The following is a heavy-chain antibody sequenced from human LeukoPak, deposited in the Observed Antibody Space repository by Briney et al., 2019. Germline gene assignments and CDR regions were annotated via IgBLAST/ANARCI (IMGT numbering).Heavy chain of an antibody. J-gene: IGHJ5*02. V-gene: IGHV1-2*06. CDR2: INPNSGGT. CDR1: GYTFTGYY. Sequence: ASVKVSCKASGYTFTGYYMHWVRQDPGQGLEWMGRINPNSGGTNYAQKFQGRVTMTRDTSISTAYMELSRLRSDDTAVYYCASDYDSSGYYYRWGQGTLVTVSS. CDR3: ASDYDSSGYYYR. D-gene: IGHD3-22*01.